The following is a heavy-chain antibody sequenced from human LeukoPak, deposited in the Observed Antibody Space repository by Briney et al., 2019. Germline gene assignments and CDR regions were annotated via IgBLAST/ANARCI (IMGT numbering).Heavy chain of an antibody. J-gene: IGHJ4*02. Sequence: PSETLSLTCAVYGGSFSGYYWSWIRQPPGKGLEWIGEINHSGSTNYNPSLKSRVTISVDTSKNQFSLKLSSVTAADTAVYYCARDDRDIVVVPAAIAFDYWGQGTLVTVSS. V-gene: IGHV4-34*01. CDR3: ARDDRDIVVVPAAIAFDY. CDR1: GGSFSGYY. D-gene: IGHD2-2*02. CDR2: INHSGST.